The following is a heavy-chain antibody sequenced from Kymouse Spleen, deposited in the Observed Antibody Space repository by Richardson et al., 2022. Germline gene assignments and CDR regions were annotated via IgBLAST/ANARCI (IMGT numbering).Heavy chain of an antibody. CDR2: INSDGSST. Sequence: EVQLVESGGGLVQPGGSLRLSCAASGFTFSSYWMHWVRQAPGKGLVWVSRINSDGSSTSYADSVKGRFTISRDNAKNTLYLQMNSLRAEDTAVYYCARGGSYSNSPYYYYGMDVWGQGTTVTVSS. CDR3: ARGGSYSNSPYYYYGMDV. J-gene: IGHJ6*02. V-gene: IGHV3-74*01. D-gene: IGHD4-11,IGHD4-11*01. CDR1: GFTFSSYW.